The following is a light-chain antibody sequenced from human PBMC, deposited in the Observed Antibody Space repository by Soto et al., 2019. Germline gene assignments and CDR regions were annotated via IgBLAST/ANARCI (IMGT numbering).Light chain of an antibody. CDR2: GAS. CDR3: QQYNNWPSGRT. V-gene: IGKV3-15*01. J-gene: IGKJ1*01. CDR1: QSVSSN. Sequence: EIVMSQAPATLSMTPGERATLSCRASQSVSSNLAWYQQKPGQAPRLLIYGASTRATGIPARFSGSGSGTEFTLTISSLQSEDFAVYYCQQYNNWPSGRTFGQGTKVDIK.